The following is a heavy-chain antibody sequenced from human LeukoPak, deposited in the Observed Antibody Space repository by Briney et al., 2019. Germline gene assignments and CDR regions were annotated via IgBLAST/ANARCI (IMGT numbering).Heavy chain of an antibody. CDR2: FDPEDGET. CDR1: GYTLTELS. Sequence: GASVKVSCKVSGYTLTELSMHWVRQAPGQGLEWMGGFDPEDGETIYAQKFQGRVTMTEDTSTDTAYMELSSLRSEDTAVYYCATDLRYGSGSQFAAFDYWGQGTLVTVSS. CDR3: ATDLRYGSGSQFAAFDY. V-gene: IGHV1-24*01. D-gene: IGHD3-10*01. J-gene: IGHJ4*02.